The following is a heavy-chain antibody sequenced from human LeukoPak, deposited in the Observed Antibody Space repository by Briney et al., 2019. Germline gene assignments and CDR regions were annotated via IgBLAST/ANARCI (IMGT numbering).Heavy chain of an antibody. J-gene: IGHJ4*02. CDR2: ITSDGSNI. D-gene: IGHD3-16*01. Sequence: PGGSLRLSCAASGFTFSNFWLHWVRQAPGKGLEWVLRITSDGSNINYADSVQGRFTISRDNAKNTLYLQMNSLRAEDTGVYYCARGGHSSFVYWGQGALVTVSS. CDR3: ARGGHSSFVY. V-gene: IGHV3-74*01. CDR1: GFTFSNFW.